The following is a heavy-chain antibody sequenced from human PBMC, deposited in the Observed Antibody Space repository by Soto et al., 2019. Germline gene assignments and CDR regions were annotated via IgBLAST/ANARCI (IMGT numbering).Heavy chain of an antibody. J-gene: IGHJ6*02. Sequence: LRLSCAASGFTFSGSAMHWVRQASGKGLEWVGRIRSKANSYATAYAASVKGRFTISRDDSKNTAYLQMNSLKTEDTAVYYCTRRGIAAAGTGPLYYYYGMDVWGQGTTVTAP. V-gene: IGHV3-73*01. CDR1: GFTFSGSA. CDR3: TRRGIAAAGTGPLYYYYGMDV. D-gene: IGHD6-13*01. CDR2: IRSKANSYAT.